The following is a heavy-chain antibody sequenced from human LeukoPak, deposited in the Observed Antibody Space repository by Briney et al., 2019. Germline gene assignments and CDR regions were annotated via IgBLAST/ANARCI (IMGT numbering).Heavy chain of an antibody. CDR3: ARDGTMVRGVRVYYYYYMDV. CDR2: ISAYNGNT. Sequence: ASVKVSCKASGYTFTGYYMHWVRHTPGQGLVWMGWISAYNGNTNYAQKLQGRVTMTTDTSTSTAYMELRSLRSDDTAVYYCARDGTMVRGVRVYYYYYMDVWGKGTPVTVSS. CDR1: GYTFTGYY. J-gene: IGHJ6*03. D-gene: IGHD3-10*01. V-gene: IGHV1-18*04.